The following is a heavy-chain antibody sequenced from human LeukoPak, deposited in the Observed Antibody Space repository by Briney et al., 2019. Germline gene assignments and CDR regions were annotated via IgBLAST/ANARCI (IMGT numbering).Heavy chain of an antibody. CDR1: GFTFSSYG. D-gene: IGHD1-1*01. CDR3: ASTRPGKGFYFDY. J-gene: IGHJ4*02. V-gene: IGHV3-7*01. CDR2: IKQDGSEK. Sequence: GGSLRLSCAASGFTFSSYGMHWVRQAPGKGLEWVANIKQDGSEKYYVDSVKGRFTISRDNAKNSLYLQMNSLRAEDTAVYYCASTRPGKGFYFDYWGQGTLVTVSS.